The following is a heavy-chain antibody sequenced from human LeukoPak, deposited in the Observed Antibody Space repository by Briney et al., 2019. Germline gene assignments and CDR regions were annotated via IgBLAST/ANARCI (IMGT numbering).Heavy chain of an antibody. CDR2: IYYSGST. CDR3: ARSTYYYDSGGPYFDY. J-gene: IGHJ4*02. Sequence: AETLSLTCTVSGDSMSSDYWNWVRQPRGKGLEGIGYIYYSGSTNHNPSLKCRVTISVDTSKNLFSLKLNSVTAADTAVYYCARSTYYYDSGGPYFDYWGQGILVTVS. V-gene: IGHV4-59*01. D-gene: IGHD3-22*01. CDR1: GDSMSSDY.